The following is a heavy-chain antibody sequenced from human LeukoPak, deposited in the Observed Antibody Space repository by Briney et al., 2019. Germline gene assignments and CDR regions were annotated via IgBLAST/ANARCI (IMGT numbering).Heavy chain of an antibody. J-gene: IGHJ4*02. CDR2: INPNSGVT. D-gene: IGHD3-16*02. V-gene: IGHV1-2*02. CDR1: GYRFTGCY. CDR3: ARQQEVSGYFDY. Sequence: GASVKVSCKASGYRFTGCYMHWVRQAPGQGLGWMGWINPNSGVTNYAQNFQGRVSMTRDTSISTAYTELSRLRSDDTAVYYCARQQEVSGYFDYWGQGTLVTVSS.